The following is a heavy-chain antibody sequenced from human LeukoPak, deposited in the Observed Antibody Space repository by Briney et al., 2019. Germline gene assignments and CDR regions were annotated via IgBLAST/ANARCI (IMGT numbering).Heavy chain of an antibody. CDR3: ARALSIVVVPAATLGFGY. CDR2: IIPIFGTA. Sequence: GGSLRLSCAASGGTFSSYAISWVRQAPGQGLEWMGGIIPIFGTANYAQKFQGRVTITTDESTSTAYMELSSLRSEDTAVYYCARALSIVVVPAATLGFGYWGQGTLVTVSS. J-gene: IGHJ4*02. V-gene: IGHV1-69*05. CDR1: GGTFSSYA. D-gene: IGHD2-2*01.